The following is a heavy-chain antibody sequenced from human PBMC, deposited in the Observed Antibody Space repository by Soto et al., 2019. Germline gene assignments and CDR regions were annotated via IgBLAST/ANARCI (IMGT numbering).Heavy chain of an antibody. Sequence: GGSLRLSCTASGFTFCDYAMSWFRQAPGKGLEWVGFIRSKAYGGTTEYAASVKGRFTISRDDSKSIAYLQMNSLKTEDTAVYYCIIAVAEAAFDYWGQGTLVTVSS. CDR2: IRSKAYGGTT. J-gene: IGHJ4*02. D-gene: IGHD6-19*01. CDR1: GFTFCDYA. CDR3: IIAVAEAAFDY. V-gene: IGHV3-49*03.